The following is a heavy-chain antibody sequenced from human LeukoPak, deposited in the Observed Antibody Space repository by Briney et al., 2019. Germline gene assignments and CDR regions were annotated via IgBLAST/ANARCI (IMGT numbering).Heavy chain of an antibody. Sequence: GGSLRLSCATSGFSFSFYGMQWVRQAPGKGLEWVAVIWNDGSQKYYGDSVKGRFTISKDNSRKTVNLQMDSLRAEDTAIYYCTRWGAGGLTLDYWGQGVPVTVSS. CDR3: TRWGAGGLTLDY. CDR2: IWNDGSQK. D-gene: IGHD3-16*01. CDR1: GFSFSFYG. V-gene: IGHV3-33*01. J-gene: IGHJ4*02.